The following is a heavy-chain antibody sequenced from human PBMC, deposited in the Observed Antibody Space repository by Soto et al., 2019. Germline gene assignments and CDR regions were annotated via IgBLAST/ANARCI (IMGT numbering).Heavy chain of an antibody. CDR2: INAGNGNT. CDR1: GYTFTSYA. D-gene: IGHD2-15*01. J-gene: IGHJ4*02. CDR3: ARGYCSGGSCYPIHYDY. Sequence: QVQLVQSGAEVKKPGASVKVSCKASGYTFTSYAMHWVRQAPGQRLEWMGWINAGNGNTKYSQKFQGRVTITRDTSASTAYMELSSLRSEDTAVYYSARGYCSGGSCYPIHYDYWGQGTLVTVSS. V-gene: IGHV1-3*01.